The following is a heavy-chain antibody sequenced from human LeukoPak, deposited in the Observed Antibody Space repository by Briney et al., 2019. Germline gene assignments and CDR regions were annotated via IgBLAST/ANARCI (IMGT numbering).Heavy chain of an antibody. D-gene: IGHD1-26*01. J-gene: IGHJ4*02. CDR3: AREAKTYYFDY. Sequence: ASVKVSCKASGYTFTGHYMHWVRQAPGQGLEWMGWINPNSGGTNYAQKFQGWVTTTRDTSISTAYMELSRLRSDDTAVYYCAREAKTYYFDYWGQGTLVTVSS. V-gene: IGHV1-2*04. CDR1: GYTFTGHY. CDR2: INPNSGGT.